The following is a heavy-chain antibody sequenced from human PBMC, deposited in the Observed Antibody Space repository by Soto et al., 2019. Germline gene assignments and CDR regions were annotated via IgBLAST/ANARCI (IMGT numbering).Heavy chain of an antibody. CDR3: ARRYKWNYGRGAGSLLFDY. V-gene: IGHV4-30-4*01. CDR2: IYYCGST. J-gene: IGHJ4*02. D-gene: IGHD1-7*01. CDR1: GDSISSGDYY. Sequence: PSETLSLTCTVSGDSISSGDYYWRWIRQPPGKGLEWIGYIYYCGSTYYNPTLKSRVTLWVYTSKNQFSLKLTSVTAADTAVYYCARRYKWNYGRGAGSLLFDYWGQGXLVAAAS.